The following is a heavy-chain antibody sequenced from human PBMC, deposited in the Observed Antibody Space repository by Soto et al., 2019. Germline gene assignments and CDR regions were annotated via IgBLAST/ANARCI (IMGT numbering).Heavy chain of an antibody. CDR1: GFTFSSYG. Sequence: PGGSLRLSCGASGFTFSSYGMHWVGQAPGKGLEWVAVIWYDGSNKYYADSVKGRFTISRDNSKNTLYLQMNSLRAEDTAVYYCARAFGDGLYYFDYWGQGTLVTVSS. CDR2: IWYDGSNK. CDR3: ARAFGDGLYYFDY. D-gene: IGHD3-10*01. V-gene: IGHV3-33*01. J-gene: IGHJ4*02.